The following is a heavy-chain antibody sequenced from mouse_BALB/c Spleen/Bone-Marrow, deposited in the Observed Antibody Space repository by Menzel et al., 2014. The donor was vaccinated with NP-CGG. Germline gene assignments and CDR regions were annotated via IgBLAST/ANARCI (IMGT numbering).Heavy chain of an antibody. J-gene: IGHJ4*01. CDR3: ASRYDTMDY. CDR1: GYTFSSYW. V-gene: IGHV1-9*01. Sequence: QVQLQQSGAELMKPGASVKISCKATGYTFSSYWIEWVKQRPGHGLEWIGEILPGSGSIKYNEKFKGKATFTADTSSNTAYMQLSSLTSEDSAVYHCASRYDTMDYWGQGTSVTVSS. CDR2: ILPGSGSI.